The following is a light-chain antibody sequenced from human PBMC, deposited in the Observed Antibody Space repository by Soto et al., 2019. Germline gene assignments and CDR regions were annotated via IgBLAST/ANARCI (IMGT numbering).Light chain of an antibody. CDR2: AAS. J-gene: IGKJ1*01. CDR1: QGISSY. CDR3: QQSYTTAPT. Sequence: DIQMTQSPSSLSASVGDRVTITCRASQGISSYLNWYQQKPGIAPKVLIYAASTLQRDVPSRFSGRGSGTDFTLTISSLQPEDFATYYCQQSYTTAPTFGQGTKVEIK. V-gene: IGKV1-39*01.